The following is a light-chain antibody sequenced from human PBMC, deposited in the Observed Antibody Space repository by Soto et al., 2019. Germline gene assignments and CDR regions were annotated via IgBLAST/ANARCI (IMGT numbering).Light chain of an antibody. V-gene: IGLV2-14*01. CDR2: DVS. CDR3: SSYTSSSTVV. CDR1: SSDVGGYNF. J-gene: IGLJ2*01. Sequence: QSVLTQPASVSGSPGQSITISCTGTSSDVGGYNFVSWYQQHPGTAPKLMIYDVSNRPSGVSNRFSGSKSGNTASLTISGLQPEYEADYYCSSYTSSSTVVFGGVTKLTVL.